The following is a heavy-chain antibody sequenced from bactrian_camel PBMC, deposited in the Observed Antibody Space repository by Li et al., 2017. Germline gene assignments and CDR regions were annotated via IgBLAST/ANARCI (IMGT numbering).Heavy chain of an antibody. D-gene: IGHD7*01. CDR2: IDRAGYP. CDR1: GRTFRNYC. J-gene: IGHJ4*01. CDR3: AADFYNLQLARSYSY. V-gene: IGHV3S53*01. Sequence: HVQLVESGGGSVQAGGSLRHSCEVSGRTFRNYCMGWFRQAPGKEREGVASIDRAGYPTYTHSVKDRFTISKDNAKNTLYLQMNSLEVDDTAMYYRAADFYNLQLARSYSYWGQGTQVTVS.